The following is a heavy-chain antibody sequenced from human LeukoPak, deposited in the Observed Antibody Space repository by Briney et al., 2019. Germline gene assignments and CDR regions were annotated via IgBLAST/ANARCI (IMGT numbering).Heavy chain of an antibody. CDR1: GGTFSSYA. V-gene: IGHV1-69*04. CDR3: ARESHNPEEERPFDP. CDR2: IIPILGIA. J-gene: IGHJ5*02. Sequence: GASVKVSCKASGGTFSSYAISWVRQAPGQGLEWMGRIIPILGIANYAQKFQGRVTITADKSTSTAYMELSSLRSEDTAVYYCARESHNPEEERPFDPWGQGTLVTVSS. D-gene: IGHD1-14*01.